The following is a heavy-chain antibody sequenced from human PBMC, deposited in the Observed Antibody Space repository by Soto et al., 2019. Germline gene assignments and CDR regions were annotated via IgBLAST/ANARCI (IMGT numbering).Heavy chain of an antibody. Sequence: SQTLSLTCAISGDSVSSNIAAWDCIRQSPSRGLEWLGRTYYRSKWYTDYAVSVRSRIPINPDTSENQFTLQLISMTPEDTAVYYCARNLGRPRDSWGQGTLVTVSS. CDR1: GDSVSSNIAA. D-gene: IGHD1-26*01. CDR3: ARNLGRPRDS. V-gene: IGHV6-1*01. J-gene: IGHJ4*02. CDR2: TYYRSKWYT.